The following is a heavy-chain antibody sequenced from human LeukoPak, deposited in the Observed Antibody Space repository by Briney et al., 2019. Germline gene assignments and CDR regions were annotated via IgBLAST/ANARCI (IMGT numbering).Heavy chain of an antibody. Sequence: SETLSLTCAVYGGSFSGYYWSWIRQPPGKGLEWIGEINHSGSTNYNPSLKGRVTISVDTSKNQFSLKLSSVTAADTAVYYCARDDDSSGYEYFDYWGQGTLVTVS. CDR3: ARDDDSSGYEYFDY. J-gene: IGHJ4*02. CDR1: GGSFSGYY. D-gene: IGHD3-22*01. V-gene: IGHV4-34*01. CDR2: INHSGST.